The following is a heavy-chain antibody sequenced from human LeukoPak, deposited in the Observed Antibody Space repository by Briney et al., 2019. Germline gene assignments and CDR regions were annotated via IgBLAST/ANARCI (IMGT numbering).Heavy chain of an antibody. Sequence: SVRVSYKASGGTFRCYVISWVRQAPGQGLEWRGGIIPIFVTANYAQKFQGRVTITAYESTSTAYMELSSLRYEDTAMYYCARARNYYYESSGSQAFDNWGQGTLITASS. D-gene: IGHD3-22*01. CDR2: IIPIFVTA. J-gene: IGHJ4*02. V-gene: IGHV1-69*01. CDR1: GGTFRCYV. CDR3: ARARNYYYESSGSQAFDN.